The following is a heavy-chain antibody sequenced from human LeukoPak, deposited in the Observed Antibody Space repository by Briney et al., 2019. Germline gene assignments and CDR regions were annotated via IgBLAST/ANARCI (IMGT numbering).Heavy chain of an antibody. D-gene: IGHD3-10*01. CDR3: ARLWFGELRPDY. Sequence: ASVKVSCKASGYTFTSYGISWVRQAPGQGLEWMGGMSAYNGNTNYAQKLQGRVTMPTDTSPSTAYMELRSLRSDDTAVYYCARLWFGELRPDYWGQGTLVTVSS. V-gene: IGHV1-18*01. J-gene: IGHJ4*02. CDR1: GYTFTSYG. CDR2: MSAYNGNT.